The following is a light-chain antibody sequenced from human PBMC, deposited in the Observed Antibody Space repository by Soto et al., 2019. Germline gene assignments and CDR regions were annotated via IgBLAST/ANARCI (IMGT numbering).Light chain of an antibody. V-gene: IGLV2-14*01. J-gene: IGLJ3*02. CDR1: SSDIGTYNY. Sequence: QSVLTQPASVSGSPGQSVTISCTGTSSDIGTYNYVSWYQQHPGKAPKLMIYEVSNRPSGVSNRFSGSKSGNTASLTISGLQAEDEAHYYCSTYTNSISVFGAGTKLTVL. CDR3: STYTNSISV. CDR2: EVS.